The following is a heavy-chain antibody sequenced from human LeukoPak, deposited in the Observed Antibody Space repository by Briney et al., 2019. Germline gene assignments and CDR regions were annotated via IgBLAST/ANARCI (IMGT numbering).Heavy chain of an antibody. Sequence: SGGSLRLSCAASGFTFSNYAVMWVRQAPGQGLEWVSAITSAGAPRYADPVKGRFTISRDNSKNTLYLQMNSLRAEDTAQYFCARDPNGDYIGAFEFWGQGTGVTVSS. V-gene: IGHV3-23*01. D-gene: IGHD4-17*01. J-gene: IGHJ3*01. CDR1: GFTFSNYA. CDR3: ARDPNGDYIGAFEF. CDR2: ITSAGAP.